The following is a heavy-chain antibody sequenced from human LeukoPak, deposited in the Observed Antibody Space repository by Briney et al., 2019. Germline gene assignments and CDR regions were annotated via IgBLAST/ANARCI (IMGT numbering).Heavy chain of an antibody. CDR1: GGSISSYY. J-gene: IGHJ4*02. CDR2: IYYSGST. V-gene: IGHV4-59*01. D-gene: IGHD6-13*01. Sequence: SETLSLTCPVSGGSISSYYWSWIRQPPGKGLEWIGYIYYSGSTNYNPSLKSRVTISVDTSENQLSLKLSSVTAADTALYYCARAHTSSWYMDYWGQGTLVTVSS. CDR3: ARAHTSSWYMDY.